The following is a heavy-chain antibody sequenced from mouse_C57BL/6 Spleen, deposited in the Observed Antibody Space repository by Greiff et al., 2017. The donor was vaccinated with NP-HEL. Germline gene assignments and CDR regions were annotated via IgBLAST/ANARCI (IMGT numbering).Heavy chain of an antibody. CDR3: TREGGYSFDY. Sequence: EVKVVESGEGLVKPGGSLKLSCAASGFTFSSYAMSWVRQTPEKRLEWVAYISSGGDYIYYVDTVKGRFTISRDNARNTLYLQMSSLKSEDTAMYYCTREGGYSFDYWGQGTTLTVSS. V-gene: IGHV5-9-1*02. D-gene: IGHD1-1*02. J-gene: IGHJ2*01. CDR1: GFTFSSYA. CDR2: ISSGGDYI.